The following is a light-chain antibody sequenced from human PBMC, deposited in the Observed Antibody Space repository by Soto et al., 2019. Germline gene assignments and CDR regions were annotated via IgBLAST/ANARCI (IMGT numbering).Light chain of an antibody. Sequence: IHMTQSPSSLSASVGDRITVTCRASQRITTYVNWYQLKTGEAPKLLISTSGTLQRGVPSRFSGSGSGTDFTLTITRLQPADFATYFCQQTYSTPSTFGQGTKLYIK. CDR3: QQTYSTPST. J-gene: IGKJ2*01. CDR2: TSG. V-gene: IGKV1-39*01. CDR1: QRITTY.